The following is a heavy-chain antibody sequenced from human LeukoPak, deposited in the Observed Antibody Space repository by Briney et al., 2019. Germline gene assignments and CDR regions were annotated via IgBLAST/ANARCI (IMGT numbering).Heavy chain of an antibody. CDR3: ARQAVIIPTGMEGPWFDP. D-gene: IGHD2/OR15-2a*01. CDR2: IYHSGST. Sequence: SETLSLTCTVSGYSISSGYYWGWIRQPPGKGLEWIGSIYHSGSTYYNPSLKSRVSVSIDASKNHLSLKLTSVTAADTAIYYCARQAVIIPTGMEGPWFDPWGQGTLVAVSS. V-gene: IGHV4-38-2*02. CDR1: GYSISSGYY. J-gene: IGHJ5*02.